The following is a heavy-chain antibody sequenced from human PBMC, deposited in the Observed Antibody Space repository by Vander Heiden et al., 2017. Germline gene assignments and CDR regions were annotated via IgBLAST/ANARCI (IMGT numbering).Heavy chain of an antibody. CDR2: IWYDGSKK. Sequence: QVQLVESGGGVVQPGRSLRLSCAASGFTFSSYGMHWVRQAPGKGLEWVAVIWYDGSKKDDADSVKGRFTISRDNSKNTLYLKMNSLRAEDTAVYYCARSYYYGMDVWGQGTTVTVSS. V-gene: IGHV3-33*01. CDR3: ARSYYYGMDV. J-gene: IGHJ6*02. CDR1: GFTFSSYG.